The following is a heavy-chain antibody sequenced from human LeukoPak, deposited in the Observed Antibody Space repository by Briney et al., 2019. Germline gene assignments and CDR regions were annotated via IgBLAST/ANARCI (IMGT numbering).Heavy chain of an antibody. J-gene: IGHJ5*02. CDR3: ARHRFRSGSYYNDH. Sequence: SETLSLTCTVSGGSISSSSYYWGWIRQPPGKGLEWIGSIYYSGSTYYNPSLKSRVTISVDTSKNQFSLKLSSVTAADTAVYYCARHRFRSGSYYNDHWGQGTLVTVSS. CDR2: IYYSGST. CDR1: GGSISSSSYY. D-gene: IGHD3-10*01. V-gene: IGHV4-39*01.